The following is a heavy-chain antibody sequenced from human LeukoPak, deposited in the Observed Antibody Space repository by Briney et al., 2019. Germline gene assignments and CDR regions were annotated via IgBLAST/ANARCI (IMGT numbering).Heavy chain of an antibody. V-gene: IGHV4-4*02. CDR2: IYHSGSI. CDR1: GGSISGRNW. J-gene: IGHJ6*02. Sequence: SETLSLTCAVSGGSISGRNWWSWVRQPPGKGLGWIGEIYHSGSINYNPSLKSRVTISVDKSKNQLSLRLTSVTAADTAVYYCARDNGAIRAYYYHGMDVWGQGTTVTVSS. CDR3: ARDNGAIRAYYYHGMDV. D-gene: IGHD2-8*01.